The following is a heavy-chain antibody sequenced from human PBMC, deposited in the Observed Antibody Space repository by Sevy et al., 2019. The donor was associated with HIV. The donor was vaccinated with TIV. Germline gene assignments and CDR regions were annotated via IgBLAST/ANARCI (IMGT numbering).Heavy chain of an antibody. D-gene: IGHD3-3*01. V-gene: IGHV4-34*01. CDR3: ARGRLYDFWSGYSYYYYYGVDV. CDR2: INHSGST. CDR1: GGSFSGYY. Sequence: SETLSLTCAVYGGSFSGYYWSWIRQPPGKGLEWIGEINHSGSTNYNPSLKSRVTISVDTSKNQFSLKLSSVTAADTAVYYCARGRLYDFWSGYSYYYYYGVDVWGQGTTVTVSS. J-gene: IGHJ6*02.